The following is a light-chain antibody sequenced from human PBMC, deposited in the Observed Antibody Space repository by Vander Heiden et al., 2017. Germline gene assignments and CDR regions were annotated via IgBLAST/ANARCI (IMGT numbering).Light chain of an antibody. CDR2: DAS. CDR3: QQSHSVPVT. J-gene: IGKJ4*01. V-gene: IGKV1-39*01. Sequence: DIWVTQSPPSLSASVGDRVTITCRASETISTNLNWYQKKPGRAPNLLIYDASTLHSGVPSRFSGSGPGTDFTLTISSLQPEDFGTYYCQQSHSVPVTFGGGTKVESK. CDR1: ETISTN.